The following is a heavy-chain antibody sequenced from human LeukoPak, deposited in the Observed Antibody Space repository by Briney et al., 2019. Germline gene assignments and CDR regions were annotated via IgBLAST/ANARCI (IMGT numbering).Heavy chain of an antibody. D-gene: IGHD3-3*01. CDR1: GGSISSYY. CDR2: IYYSGST. J-gene: IGHJ3*02. V-gene: IGHV4-59*01. CDR3: ARDVRFSSSLAAFDI. Sequence: PSETLSLTCTVSGGSISSYYWSWIRQPPGKGLEWIGYIYYSGSTNYNPSLKSRVTISVDTSKNQFSLKLSSVTAADTAVYYCARDVRFSSSLAAFDIWGQGTMVTVSS.